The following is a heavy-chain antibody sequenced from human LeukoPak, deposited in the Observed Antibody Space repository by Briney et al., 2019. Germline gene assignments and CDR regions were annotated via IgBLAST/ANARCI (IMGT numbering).Heavy chain of an antibody. CDR2: ISSSSSYI. J-gene: IGHJ4*02. V-gene: IGHV3-21*01. D-gene: IGHD3-22*01. CDR3: ARDAKYYYDSSGYYSIDY. Sequence: TAGGSLRLSCAASGFTFSSYSMNWVRQAPGKGLEWVSSISSSSSYIYYADSVKGRFTISRDNAKNSLYLQMNSLRAEDTAVYYCARDAKYYYDSSGYYSIDYWGQGTLVTVSS. CDR1: GFTFSSYS.